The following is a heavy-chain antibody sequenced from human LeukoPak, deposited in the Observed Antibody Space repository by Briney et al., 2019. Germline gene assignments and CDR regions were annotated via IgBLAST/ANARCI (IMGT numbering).Heavy chain of an antibody. D-gene: IGHD3-16*02. Sequence: GGSLRLTCAASGFTFSSYWMSWVRQAPGKGPEWVANIKQDGSEKYYVDSVKGRFTISRDNAKNSLYLQMNSLRAEDTAVYYCARAYYDYVWGSYRYWGQGTLVTVSS. CDR3: ARAYYDYVWGSYRY. CDR1: GFTFSSYW. J-gene: IGHJ4*02. V-gene: IGHV3-7*03. CDR2: IKQDGSEK.